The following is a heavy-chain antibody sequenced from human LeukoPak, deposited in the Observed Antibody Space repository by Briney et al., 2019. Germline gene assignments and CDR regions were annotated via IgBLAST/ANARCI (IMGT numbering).Heavy chain of an antibody. Sequence: GGSLRLSCAASGFTFSSYSMNWVRQAPGKGLEWVSYISSISSSSTYYAHSVKGRFTISRDNAKNSLYLQMKSLRAEDTAVYYCARDRPNRFLNWFDPWGQGTLVTVSS. J-gene: IGHJ5*02. V-gene: IGHV3-48*04. D-gene: IGHD1-14*01. CDR1: GFTFSSYS. CDR2: ISSISSSST. CDR3: ARDRPNRFLNWFDP.